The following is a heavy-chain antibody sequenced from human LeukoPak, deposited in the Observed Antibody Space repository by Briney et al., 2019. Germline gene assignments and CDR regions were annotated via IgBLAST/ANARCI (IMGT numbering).Heavy chain of an antibody. V-gene: IGHV1-2*02. Sequence: ASVKVSCKASGYTFTGYYMHWVRQAPGQGLEWMGWINPNSGGTNYAQKFRGRVTMTRDTSTRTAYMELSRLRSDDTAVYYCARVDCSGDECYSEVCWGQGTLVTVSS. CDR3: ARVDCSGDECYSEVC. CDR2: INPNSGGT. D-gene: IGHD2-15*01. CDR1: GYTFTGYY. J-gene: IGHJ4*02.